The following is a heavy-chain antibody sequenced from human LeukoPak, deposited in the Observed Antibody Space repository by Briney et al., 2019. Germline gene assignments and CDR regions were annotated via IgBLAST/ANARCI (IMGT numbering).Heavy chain of an antibody. CDR3: TRGLVVLSATSWAFDI. CDR2: MNHKSGNT. CDR1: GYTFTSYD. Sequence: ASVKVSCKASGYTFTSYDINWVRQATGQGLEWMGWMNHKSGNTGYAQKFQARVSMTRNTSISTAYMELSSLRSEDAAVYYCTRGLVVLSATSWAFDIWGHGTMVTVSS. J-gene: IGHJ3*02. V-gene: IGHV1-8*01. D-gene: IGHD2-15*01.